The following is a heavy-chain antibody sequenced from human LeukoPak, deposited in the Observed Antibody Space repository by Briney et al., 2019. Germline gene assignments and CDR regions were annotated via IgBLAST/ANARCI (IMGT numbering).Heavy chain of an antibody. Sequence: GGSLRVSCAASGFTFSSYSMNWVRQAPGKGLEWVSYISSSSSTIYYADSVKGRFTISRDNAKNSLYLQMNSLRAEDTAVYYCARSCGGDCYQMDYYYYMDVWGKGTTVTVSS. CDR3: ARSCGGDCYQMDYYYYMDV. CDR2: ISSSSSTI. CDR1: GFTFSSYS. D-gene: IGHD2-21*02. J-gene: IGHJ6*03. V-gene: IGHV3-48*01.